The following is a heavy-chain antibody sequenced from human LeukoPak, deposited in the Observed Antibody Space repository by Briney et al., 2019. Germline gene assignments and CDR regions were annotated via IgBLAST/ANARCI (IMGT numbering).Heavy chain of an antibody. D-gene: IGHD3-9*01. V-gene: IGHV1-69*05. Sequence: ASVKVSCKASGGTFSSYAISWVRQAPGQGLEWMGRIIPIFGTANYAQKFQGRVTITTDESTSTAYMELSSLRSEDTAVYYWAIECYDILTGYYYYFDYWGQGTLVTVSS. CDR1: GGTFSSYA. CDR3: AIECYDILTGYYYYFDY. J-gene: IGHJ4*02. CDR2: IIPIFGTA.